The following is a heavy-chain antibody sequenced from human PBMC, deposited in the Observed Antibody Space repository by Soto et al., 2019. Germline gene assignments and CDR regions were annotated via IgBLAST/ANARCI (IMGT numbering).Heavy chain of an antibody. Sequence: PGGSLRLSCTVSGFAFRHNYLTWIRQAPGKGLEWLSSINTGGSPAYYADSVKGRFTISTDIAKKSLYLQMDSLRAEDTGVYYCATGGIYYEPWGQGTPVTVSS. J-gene: IGHJ5*01. V-gene: IGHV3-11*01. D-gene: IGHD1-26*01. CDR2: INTGGSPA. CDR3: ATGGIYYEP. CDR1: GFAFRHNY.